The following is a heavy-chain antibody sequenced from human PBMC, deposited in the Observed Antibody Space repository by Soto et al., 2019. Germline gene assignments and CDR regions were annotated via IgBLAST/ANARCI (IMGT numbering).Heavy chain of an antibody. CDR3: ASGQFSSAWYRAEYLQH. CDR2: IFYSGNP. V-gene: IGHV4-31*02. D-gene: IGHD6-19*01. J-gene: IGHJ1*01. CDR1: GGSISRGGYY. Sequence: LCGGSISRGGYYWSWIRQHPGEGLEWIGDIFYSGNPQYNPSLKSRVIISVDTSKNQFSLKLSSVTAADTAVYYCASGQFSSAWYRAEYLQHWGQGTLVTVSS.